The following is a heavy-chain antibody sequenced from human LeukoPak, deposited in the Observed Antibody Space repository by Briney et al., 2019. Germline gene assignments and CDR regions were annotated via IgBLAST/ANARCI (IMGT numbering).Heavy chain of an antibody. Sequence: PGGSLRLSCAASGFTFSSYAMSWVRQAPGKGLEWVSAISGRGGNTYYTDSVKGRFTISRDNSKNTLYLQMNSLRAEDTAVYYCAKDLDGYNYHYWGQGTLVTVSS. D-gene: IGHD5-24*01. CDR1: GFTFSSYA. CDR3: AKDLDGYNYHY. CDR2: ISGRGGNT. J-gene: IGHJ4*02. V-gene: IGHV3-23*01.